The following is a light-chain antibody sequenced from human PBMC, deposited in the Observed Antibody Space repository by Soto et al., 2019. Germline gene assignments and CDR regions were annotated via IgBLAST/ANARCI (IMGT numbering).Light chain of an antibody. V-gene: IGKV1-33*01. Sequence: IQMTQSPSSLSASVGARVPITCQASQNINNYLNWYPQKPGRAPKLLIYDASNLEAGVPSRFRGSGSGTDFTFTISRLQPEDIATYYCQQYENLPTFGQGTRLEIK. CDR1: QNINNY. CDR2: DAS. CDR3: QQYENLPT. J-gene: IGKJ5*01.